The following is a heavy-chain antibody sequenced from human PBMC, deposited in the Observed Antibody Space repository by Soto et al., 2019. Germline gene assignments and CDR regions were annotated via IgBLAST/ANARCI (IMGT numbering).Heavy chain of an antibody. CDR3: ARDPGAASFDF. J-gene: IGHJ4*02. D-gene: IGHD2-15*01. CDR2: INTSNDNK. Sequence: ASVKVSCKSSGYTFTNYGISWVRQAPGEGLEWVGWINTSNDNKLYAQKLQGRLTLTADTSTSTAYMDLTTLRSDDTAVYFCARDPGAASFDFWAQGTLVTVSS. V-gene: IGHV1-18*01. CDR1: GYTFTNYG.